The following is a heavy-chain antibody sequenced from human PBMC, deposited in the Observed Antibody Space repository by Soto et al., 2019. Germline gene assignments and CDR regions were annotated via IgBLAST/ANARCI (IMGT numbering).Heavy chain of an antibody. CDR3: ARQTQTKIHLWLIALDY. J-gene: IGHJ4*02. Sequence: ASVKVSCKASGYTFTSYYMHWVRQAPGQGLEWMGIINPSGGSTSYAQKFQGRVTMTRDTSTSTVYMELSSLRSEDTAVYYCARQTQTKIHLWLIALDYWGKGTLVTVSS. D-gene: IGHD5-18*01. V-gene: IGHV1-46*01. CDR1: GYTFTSYY. CDR2: INPSGGST.